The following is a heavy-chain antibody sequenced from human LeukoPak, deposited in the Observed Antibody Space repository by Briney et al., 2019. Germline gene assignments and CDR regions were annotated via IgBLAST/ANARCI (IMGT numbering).Heavy chain of an antibody. CDR1: KFTFMNYA. CDR3: AKRGEVSTYYYFES. Sequence: GGSLRLSCTASKFTFMNYAMHWVRQAPGKGLEWLSPIGSAGGSIFYADSVKGRFTISRDNSKSTLFLQMGSLRVEDTALYYCAKRGEVSTYYYFESWGQGALVTVSS. J-gene: IGHJ4*02. V-gene: IGHV3-23*01. D-gene: IGHD2/OR15-2a*01. CDR2: IGSAGGSI.